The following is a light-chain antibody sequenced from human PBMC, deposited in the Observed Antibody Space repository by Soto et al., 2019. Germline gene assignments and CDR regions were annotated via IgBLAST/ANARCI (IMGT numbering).Light chain of an antibody. V-gene: IGKV3-15*01. Sequence: EIVMTQSPATLSVSPGERATLSCRASQSVSSNLAWYQQKPGQAPRLLIYGASTRATGIPARFSGSGSGTEFTLTISSLQSEDFAVYYCQQQSNWPRTFGQGTKVDIK. J-gene: IGKJ1*01. CDR1: QSVSSN. CDR2: GAS. CDR3: QQQSNWPRT.